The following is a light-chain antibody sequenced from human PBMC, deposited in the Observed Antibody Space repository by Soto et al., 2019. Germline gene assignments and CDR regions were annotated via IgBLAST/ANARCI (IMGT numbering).Light chain of an antibody. CDR2: GAS. V-gene: IGKV3-15*01. J-gene: IGKJ5*01. CDR1: QSVSSN. CDR3: QQYNNWPIT. Sequence: EIVMTQSPATLSVSPGDRATLSCRASQSVSSNLAWYQQKPGQAPRLLIYGASTRATGIPARFSGSGSGTECTLTISSLQSEDFAVYYCQQYNNWPITFGQGPRLEIK.